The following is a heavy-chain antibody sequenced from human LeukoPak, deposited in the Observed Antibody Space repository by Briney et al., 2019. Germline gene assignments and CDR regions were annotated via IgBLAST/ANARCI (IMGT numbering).Heavy chain of an antibody. D-gene: IGHD3-22*01. CDR1: GGSISSGSYY. V-gene: IGHV4-61*02. J-gene: IGHJ1*01. Sequence: SETLSLTCTVSGGSISSGSYYWSWIRQPAGKGLEWIGRIYTSGSTNYNPSLKSRVTISVDTSKNQFSLKLRSVTAADTAVYYCARVVQSTDSSGFYLPEYFQHWGQGTLVTVSS. CDR2: IYTSGST. CDR3: ARVVQSTDSSGFYLPEYFQH.